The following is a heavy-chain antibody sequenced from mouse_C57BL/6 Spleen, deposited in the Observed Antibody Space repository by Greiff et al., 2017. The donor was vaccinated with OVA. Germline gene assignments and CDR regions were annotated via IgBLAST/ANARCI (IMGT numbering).Heavy chain of an antibody. CDR2: IYPGDGDT. V-gene: IGHV1-80*01. J-gene: IGHJ1*03. Sequence: VKLLESGAELVKPGASVKISCKASGYAFSSYWMNWVKQRPGKGLEWIGQIYPGDGDTNYNGKFKGKATLTADKSSSTAYMQLSSLTSEDSAVYFCARSYYYGSSWYFDVWGTGTTVTVSS. CDR3: ARSYYYGSSWYFDV. CDR1: GYAFSSYW. D-gene: IGHD1-1*01.